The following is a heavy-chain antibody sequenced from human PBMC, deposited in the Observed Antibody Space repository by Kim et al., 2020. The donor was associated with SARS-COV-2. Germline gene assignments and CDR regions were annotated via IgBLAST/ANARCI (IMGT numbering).Heavy chain of an antibody. CDR2: IYADGST. CDR3: ARDAYCFDGDCPSYWYFDL. Sequence: GGSLRLSCAASGLTVSSNYISWVRQAPGKGLEWVSVIYADGSTYYTDSVKGRFTVSRDNSKNTLYLQMDSLRAEDTAVYFCARDAYCFDGDCPSYWYFDL. D-gene: IGHD2-21*01. J-gene: IGHJ2*01. V-gene: IGHV3-53*01. CDR1: GLTVSSNY.